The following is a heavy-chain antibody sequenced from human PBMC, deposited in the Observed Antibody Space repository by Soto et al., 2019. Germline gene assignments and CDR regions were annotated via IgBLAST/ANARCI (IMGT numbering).Heavy chain of an antibody. Sequence: EVQLVESGGGLVQPGGSLRVSCAASGFTFRSHRIHWVRHAPGKGLEWVSRIDTDGGGTSYADSVKGRFTISPDNAENTVYLQMNGLRVEDTAVYYCATVFDVWGQGTLVTVSS. D-gene: IGHD4-17*01. CDR1: GFTFRSHR. CDR3: ATVFDV. V-gene: IGHV3-74*01. J-gene: IGHJ4*02. CDR2: IDTDGGGT.